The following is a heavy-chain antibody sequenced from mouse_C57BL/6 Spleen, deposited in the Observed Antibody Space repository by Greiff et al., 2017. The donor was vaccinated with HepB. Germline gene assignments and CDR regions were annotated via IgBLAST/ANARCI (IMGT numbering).Heavy chain of an antibody. CDR1: GYAFSSSW. CDR2: IYPGDGDT. Sequence: VQLKQSGPELVKPGASVKISCKASGYAFSSSWMNWVKQRPGKGLEWIGRIYPGDGDTNYNGKFKGKATLTADKSSSTAYMQLSSLTSEDSAVYVCARAAQATWFAYWGQGTLVTVSA. CDR3: ARAAQATWFAY. V-gene: IGHV1-82*01. D-gene: IGHD3-2*02. J-gene: IGHJ3*01.